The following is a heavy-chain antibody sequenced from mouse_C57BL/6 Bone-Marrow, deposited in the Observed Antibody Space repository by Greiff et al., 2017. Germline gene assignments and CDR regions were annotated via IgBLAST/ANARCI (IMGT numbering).Heavy chain of an antibody. CDR1: GFTFSRYA. J-gene: IGHJ2*01. CDR3: TRDGVLFFDY. V-gene: IGHV5-9-1*02. D-gene: IGHD1-1*02. Sequence: EVKLVESGEGLVKPGGSLKLSCAASGFTFSRYAMSWVRQTPEKRLEWVAYISSGGDYIYYADTVKGRFTISRDNARNTLYLQMRSLKSEDTAMYYWTRDGVLFFDYWGQGTTLTVSS. CDR2: ISSGGDYI.